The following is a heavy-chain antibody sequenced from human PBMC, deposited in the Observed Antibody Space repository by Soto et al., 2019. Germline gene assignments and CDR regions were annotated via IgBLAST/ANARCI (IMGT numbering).Heavy chain of an antibody. J-gene: IGHJ4*02. D-gene: IGHD3-22*01. CDR1: GGSISSGDYY. V-gene: IGHV4-30-4*01. CDR2: IYYSGSS. Sequence: QVQLQESGPGLVKPSQTLSLTCTVSGGSISSGDYYWSWIRQPPGKGLEWIGDIYYSGSSYYNPSLKSRVTISVDTSKNQFSLKLSSVTAADTAVYYCAREAAYYDSSGYHYFDYWGQGTLVTVSS. CDR3: AREAAYYDSSGYHYFDY.